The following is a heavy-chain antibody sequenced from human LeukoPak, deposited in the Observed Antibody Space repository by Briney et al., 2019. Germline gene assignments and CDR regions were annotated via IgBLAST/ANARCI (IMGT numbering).Heavy chain of an antibody. CDR3: ARAEKAVTGTLDS. Sequence: PSETLSLTCTVSGDSIINYYWSWIQQSPGKELEWIGYMYNRGSTIYNPSLKSRVTISTDTSKNQFSLRLTSVTAADTAVYYCARAEKAVTGTLDSWGQGTLITVSS. CDR1: GDSIINYY. D-gene: IGHD6-19*01. J-gene: IGHJ4*02. CDR2: MYNRGST. V-gene: IGHV4-59*01.